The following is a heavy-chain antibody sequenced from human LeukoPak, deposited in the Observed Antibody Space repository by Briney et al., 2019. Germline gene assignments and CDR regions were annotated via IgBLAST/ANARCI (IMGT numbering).Heavy chain of an antibody. CDR3: VRAAPRDCSPASCSLFDT. V-gene: IGHV3-23*01. CDR1: GFTFNNYA. D-gene: IGHD2-2*01. CDR2: IMIGGDGK. Sequence: GGSLRLSCAGSGFTFNNYAMSWVRRAPRKGLEWVSTIMIGGDGKHYADSVKGRFTIPRDRSESTLYLQMNGLRADDTAVYYCVRAAPRDCSPASCSLFDTWGQGTLVTVSS. J-gene: IGHJ4*02.